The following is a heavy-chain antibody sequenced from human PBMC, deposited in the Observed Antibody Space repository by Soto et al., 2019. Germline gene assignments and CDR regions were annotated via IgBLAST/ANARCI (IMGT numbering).Heavy chain of an antibody. V-gene: IGHV4-39*01. CDR1: GGSISSSSYY. CDR2: IYYSGST. J-gene: IGHJ5*02. CDR3: AGHSDVLRYFRRFDP. Sequence: PSETLSLTCTVSGGSISSSSYYWGWIRQPPGKGLEWIGSIYYSGSTYYNPSLKSRVTISVDTSKNQFSLKLSSVTAADTAVYYCAGHSDVLRYFRRFDPWGQGTLVTVSS. D-gene: IGHD3-9*01.